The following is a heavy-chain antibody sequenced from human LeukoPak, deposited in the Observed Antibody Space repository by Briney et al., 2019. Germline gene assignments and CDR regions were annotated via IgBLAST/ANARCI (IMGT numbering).Heavy chain of an antibody. CDR3: AKESGKFDY. CDR1: GFTFDDYA. J-gene: IGHJ4*02. Sequence: GGSLRLSCAASGFTFDDYAMHWVRQAPGKGLEWVSLISGDGVSTFYADSVKGRFSISRDNSKNSLYLEMNSLRTEDAAMYYCAKESGKFDYWGQGTLVAVSS. V-gene: IGHV3-43*02. CDR2: ISGDGVST.